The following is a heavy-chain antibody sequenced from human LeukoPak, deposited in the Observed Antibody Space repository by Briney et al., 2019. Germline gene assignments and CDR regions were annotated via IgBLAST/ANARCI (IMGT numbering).Heavy chain of an antibody. CDR3: ATITGSPDY. CDR1: GFTINKYG. V-gene: IGHV3-30*02. D-gene: IGHD1-20*01. J-gene: IGHJ4*02. Sequence: GGSLRLSCAASGFTINKYGIHWVRQAPGKGLEWVALISHDGENKFYADSVRGRFTISRDNSRNTVYLQMGSLRAEDTSLYYCATITGSPDYWGQGSLVAVSS. CDR2: ISHDGENK.